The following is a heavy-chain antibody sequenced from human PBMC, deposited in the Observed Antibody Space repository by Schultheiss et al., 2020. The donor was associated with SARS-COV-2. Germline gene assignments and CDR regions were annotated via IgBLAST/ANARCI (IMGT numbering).Heavy chain of an antibody. Sequence: SETLSLTCAVYGGSFSGYYWSWIRQPPGKGLEWIGEINYGGSTNYNPSLKSRVTISVDTSKNQFSLKLSSVTAADTAVYYCARGGYYYDSSGYYYYYGMDVWGQGTTVTVSS. J-gene: IGHJ6*02. D-gene: IGHD3-22*01. CDR2: INYGGST. CDR1: GGSFSGYY. V-gene: IGHV4-34*01. CDR3: ARGGYYYDSSGYYYYYGMDV.